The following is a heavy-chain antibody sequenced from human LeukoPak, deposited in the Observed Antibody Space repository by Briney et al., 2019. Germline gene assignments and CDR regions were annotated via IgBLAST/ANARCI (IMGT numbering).Heavy chain of an antibody. Sequence: SETLSLTCTVSGGSISTYYWSWIRQPPGKGLEWIAYIHYSGSTNYNPSLKSRVTISVDTSKKHLSLKLSSVTAADTAVYYCARGPRGGYSSSWQHAFDIWGQGTMVTVSS. V-gene: IGHV4-59*01. CDR2: IHYSGST. D-gene: IGHD6-13*01. CDR1: GGSISTYY. J-gene: IGHJ3*02. CDR3: ARGPRGGYSSSWQHAFDI.